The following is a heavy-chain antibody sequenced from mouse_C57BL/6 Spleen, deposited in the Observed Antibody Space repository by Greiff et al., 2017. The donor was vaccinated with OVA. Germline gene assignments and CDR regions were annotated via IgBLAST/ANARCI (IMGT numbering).Heavy chain of an antibody. D-gene: IGHD3-2*02. Sequence: VKLMESGAELVRPGTSVKVSCKASGYAFTNYLIEWVKQRPGQGLEWIGVINPGSGGTNYNEKFKGKATLTADKSSSTAYMQLSSLTSEDSAVYFCARPLDSSGLYAMDYWGQGTSVTVSS. CDR1: GYAFTNYL. J-gene: IGHJ4*01. CDR3: ARPLDSSGLYAMDY. V-gene: IGHV1-54*01. CDR2: INPGSGGT.